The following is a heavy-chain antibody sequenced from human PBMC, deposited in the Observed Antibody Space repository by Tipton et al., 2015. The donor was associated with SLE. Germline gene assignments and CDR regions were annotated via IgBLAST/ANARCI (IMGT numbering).Heavy chain of an antibody. CDR2: VYYTETA. V-gene: IGHV4-61*01. CDR1: GYSISSGYY. D-gene: IGHD3-16*01. Sequence: TLSLTCAVSGYSISSGYYWGWIRQPPGKGLEWIGYVYYTETASYNPSLKSRVTISVDTSKNQFSLRLTSVTAADTAVYYCARSRGSSNFDPPGYWGQGTLVTVSS. J-gene: IGHJ4*02. CDR3: ARSRGSSNFDPPGY.